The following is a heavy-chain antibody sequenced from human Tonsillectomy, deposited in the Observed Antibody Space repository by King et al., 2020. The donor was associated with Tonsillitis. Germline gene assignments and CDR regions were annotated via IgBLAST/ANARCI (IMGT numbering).Heavy chain of an antibody. CDR2: IYHSGST. D-gene: IGHD3-22*01. J-gene: IGHJ3*02. V-gene: IGHV4-30-2*01. Sequence: QLQESGSGLVKPSQTLSLTCAVSGGSISSGGYSWSWIRQPPGKGLEWIGYIYHSGSTYYNPSLKSRVTISVDRSKNQFSLKLSSVTAADTAVYYCAREDDSSGYYSNAFDIWGQETMVTVSS. CDR3: AREDDSSGYYSNAFDI. CDR1: GGSISSGGYS.